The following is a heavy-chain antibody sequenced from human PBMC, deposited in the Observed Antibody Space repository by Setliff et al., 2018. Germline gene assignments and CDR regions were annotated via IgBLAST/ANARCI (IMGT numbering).Heavy chain of an antibody. J-gene: IGHJ3*01. V-gene: IGHV1-69*05. CDR1: GDTFRTYS. D-gene: IGHD1-26*01. Sequence: GASVKVSCKISGDTFRTYSINWVRQAPGQGLEWMGGIIPIFGAADYAQKFQGRVTITTDESASTSYMELISLRSDDTAVYCCARDQSPHYYHPASGDAFDSWGQGTLVTVSS. CDR2: IIPIFGAA. CDR3: ARDQSPHYYHPASGDAFDS.